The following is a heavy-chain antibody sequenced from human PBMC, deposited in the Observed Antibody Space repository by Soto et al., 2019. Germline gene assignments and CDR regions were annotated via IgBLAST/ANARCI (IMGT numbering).Heavy chain of an antibody. CDR2: IYSGGST. Sequence: PGGSLRLSCTASGFTFGDYAMSWVRQAPGKGLEWVSVIYSGGSTYYADSVKGRFTISRDNSKNTLYLQMNSLRAEDTAVYYCARVDTAMVPNYWGQGTLVTVSS. J-gene: IGHJ4*02. V-gene: IGHV3-66*01. D-gene: IGHD5-18*01. CDR3: ARVDTAMVPNY. CDR1: GFTFGDYA.